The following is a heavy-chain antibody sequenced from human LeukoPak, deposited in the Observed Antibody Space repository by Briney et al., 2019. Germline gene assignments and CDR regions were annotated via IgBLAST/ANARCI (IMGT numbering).Heavy chain of an antibody. CDR2: MNPDTGDT. CDR3: ARGPRASSSSDY. D-gene: IGHD6-13*01. V-gene: IGHV1-8*02. Sequence: ASVKVSCKASGYSFTTYDMNWVRQATGQGLEWMGWMNPDTGDTGYAQKFQGRVTMTRSTSINTAYMELSSLTSDDTAMYYCARGPRASSSSDYWGQGTLVTVSS. CDR1: GYSFTTYD. J-gene: IGHJ4*02.